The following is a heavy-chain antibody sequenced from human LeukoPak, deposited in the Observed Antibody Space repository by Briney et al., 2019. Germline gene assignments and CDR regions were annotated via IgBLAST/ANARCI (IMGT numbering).Heavy chain of an antibody. D-gene: IGHD3-9*01. CDR2: IYYSGST. V-gene: IGHV4-59*08. J-gene: IGHJ4*02. CDR3: ARTFDILTGYTIPFFY. CDR1: GGSISSYY. Sequence: SETLSLTCTVSGGSISSYYWSWFRQPPGKGLEWIGYIYYSGSTNYNPSLKSRVTISVDTSKNQFSLKLSSVTAADTAVYYCARTFDILTGYTIPFFYWGQGTLVTVSS.